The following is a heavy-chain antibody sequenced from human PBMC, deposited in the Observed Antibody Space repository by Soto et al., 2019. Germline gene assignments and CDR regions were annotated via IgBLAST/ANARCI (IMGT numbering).Heavy chain of an antibody. J-gene: IGHJ4*02. CDR1: GGSFSGYY. Sequence: PSETLSLTCAVYGGSFSGYYWSWIRQPPGKGLEWIGEINHSGSTNYNPSLKSRVTISVDTSKNQFSLKLSSVTAADTAVYYCARRLYGSGSYRSRTIDYWGQGTLVTVSS. V-gene: IGHV4-34*01. CDR3: ARRLYGSGSYRSRTIDY. D-gene: IGHD3-10*01. CDR2: INHSGST.